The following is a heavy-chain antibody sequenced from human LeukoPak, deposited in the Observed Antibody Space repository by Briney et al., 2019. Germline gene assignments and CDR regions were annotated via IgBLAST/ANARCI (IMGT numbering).Heavy chain of an antibody. CDR1: GFTFSTYS. CDR3: AREVVVEDYMDV. D-gene: IGHD2-15*01. V-gene: IGHV3-21*01. Sequence: GGSLRLSCAASGFTFSTYSGNWIRQAPGKGLEWVSSTSSTSSYIYYADSVKGRFTISRDNAENSLYLQMNSLRAEDTAVYYCAREVVVEDYMDVWGKGTTVTISS. J-gene: IGHJ6*03. CDR2: TSSTSSYI.